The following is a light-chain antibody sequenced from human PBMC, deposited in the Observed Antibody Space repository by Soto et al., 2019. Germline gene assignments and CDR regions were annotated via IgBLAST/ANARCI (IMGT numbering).Light chain of an antibody. CDR2: LGS. V-gene: IGKV2-28*01. CDR1: QSLLHSNGYNY. CDR3: MEALQSPLT. J-gene: IGKJ4*01. Sequence: DIVMTQSPLSLPVTPGEPASISCRSSQSLLHSNGYNYLDWYLQKPGQSPQLLIYLGSSRASGVPDRFSGSGSGTDFTLKISRVEAEDVGLYYCMEALQSPLTLGGGTKVDIK.